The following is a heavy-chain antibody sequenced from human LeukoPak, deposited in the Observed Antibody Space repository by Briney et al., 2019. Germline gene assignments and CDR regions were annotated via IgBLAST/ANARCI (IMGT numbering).Heavy chain of an antibody. J-gene: IGHJ4*02. V-gene: IGHV1-46*02. CDR3: ARAGYDSSGYYSY. CDR1: GYTFNSYG. Sequence: GASVKVSCKASGYTFNSYGISWVRQAPGQGLEWMGIINPSGGSTSYAQKFQGRVTMTRDTSTSTVYMELSSLRSEDTAVYYCARAGYDSSGYYSYWGQGTLVTVSS. CDR2: INPSGGST. D-gene: IGHD3-22*01.